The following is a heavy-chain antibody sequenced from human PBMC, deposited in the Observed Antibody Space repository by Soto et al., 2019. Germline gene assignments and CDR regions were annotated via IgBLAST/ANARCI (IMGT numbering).Heavy chain of an antibody. D-gene: IGHD2-15*01. CDR1: GFTFSSYS. V-gene: IGHV3-48*01. Sequence: EVQLVESGGGLVQPGGSLRLSCAASGFTFSSYSMNWVRQAPGKGLEWVSYISSSSSTIYYADSVKGRFTISRDNAKNSLYLQMNRLRAEDTAVYYCARAVVFRGYYYMDVWGKGTTVTVSS. CDR3: ARAVVFRGYYYMDV. CDR2: ISSSSSTI. J-gene: IGHJ6*03.